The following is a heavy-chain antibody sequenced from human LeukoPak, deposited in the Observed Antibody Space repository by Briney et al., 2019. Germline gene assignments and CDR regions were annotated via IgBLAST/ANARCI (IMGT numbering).Heavy chain of an antibody. CDR1: GFTLSSYS. J-gene: IGHJ4*02. V-gene: IGHV3-21*04. CDR3: AKDALPLGYCSSTSCYTFDY. D-gene: IGHD2-2*01. CDR2: ISSSSSYI. Sequence: PGGSLRLSCAASGFTLSSYSMNWVRQAPGKGLEWVASISSSSSYIYYADSVKGRFTISRDNAKNSLYLQMNSLRAEDTALYYCAKDALPLGYCSSTSCYTFDYWGQGTLVTVSS.